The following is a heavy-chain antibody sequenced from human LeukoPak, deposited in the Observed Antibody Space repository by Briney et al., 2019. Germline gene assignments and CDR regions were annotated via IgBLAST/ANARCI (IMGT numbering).Heavy chain of an antibody. V-gene: IGHV3-30*03. D-gene: IGHD3-10*01. CDR1: GFIFGSCG. CDR2: FSYDGINK. CDR3: ARDCCYYGSGSYTDY. Sequence: GGSLRLSCAASGFIFGSCGMHWVRQAPDKGLEWVAVFSYDGINKYYADSVKGRFTISRDNSKNTLYLQMNSLRAEDTAVYYCARDCCYYGSGSYTDYWGQGTLVTVSS. J-gene: IGHJ4*02.